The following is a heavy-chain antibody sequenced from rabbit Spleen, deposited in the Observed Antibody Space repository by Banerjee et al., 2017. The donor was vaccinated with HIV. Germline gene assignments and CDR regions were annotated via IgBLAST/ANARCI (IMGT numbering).Heavy chain of an antibody. Sequence: QQQLEESGGDLVKPGGMLTLTCTASGFTISSSYYMCWVRQAPGKGLEWIGCIYIGSTGNTFYASWAKGRFTISKTSSTVDLKMTGLTAADTATYFCARRLNSNYSPLNLWGPGTLVTVS. V-gene: IGHV1S45*01. D-gene: IGHD8-1*01. CDR2: IYIGSTGNT. CDR1: GFTISSSYY. J-gene: IGHJ4*01. CDR3: ARRLNSNYSPLNL.